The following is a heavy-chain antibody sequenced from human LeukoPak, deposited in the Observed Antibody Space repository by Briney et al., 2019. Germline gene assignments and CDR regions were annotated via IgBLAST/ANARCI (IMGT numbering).Heavy chain of an antibody. CDR3: TRDYRGAFDY. J-gene: IGHJ4*02. CDR2: IKQDGSEK. CDR1: GFNYNTYW. Sequence: GGSLRLSCVASGFNYNTYWMSWVRQAPGKGLEWVANIKQDGSEKNYVDSVKGRFTISRDNAKNSLYLQMNSLRAEDTAIYYCTRDYRGAFDYWGQGTLVTVSS. V-gene: IGHV3-7*03. D-gene: IGHD1-26*01.